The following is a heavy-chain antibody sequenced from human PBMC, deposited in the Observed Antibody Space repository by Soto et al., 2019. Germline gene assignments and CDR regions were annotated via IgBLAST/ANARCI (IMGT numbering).Heavy chain of an antibody. Sequence: GGSLRLSCTASGFTFGDYAMSWVRQAPGKGLEWVGFIRSKAYGGTTEYAASVKGRFTISRDDSKSIAYQQMNSLKTEDTAVYYCTRDNGRHYYDSSGYYGRLAYWGQGTLVTVSS. CDR2: IRSKAYGGTT. CDR1: GFTFGDYA. CDR3: TRDNGRHYYDSSGYYGRLAY. J-gene: IGHJ4*02. D-gene: IGHD3-22*01. V-gene: IGHV3-49*04.